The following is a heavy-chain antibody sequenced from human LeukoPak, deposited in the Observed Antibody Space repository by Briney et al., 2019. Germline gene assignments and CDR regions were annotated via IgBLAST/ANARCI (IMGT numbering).Heavy chain of an antibody. V-gene: IGHV1-3*01. J-gene: IGHJ5*02. CDR1: GYTFTSYA. CDR2: INAGNGNT. D-gene: IGHD6-13*01. Sequence: ASVKVSYKASGYTFTSYAMHWVRQAPGQRLEWMGWINAGNGNTKYSQKFQGRVTITRDTSASTAYMELSSLRSEDTAVYYCARSGSSWSVENWFDPWGQGALVTVSS. CDR3: ARSGSSWSVENWFDP.